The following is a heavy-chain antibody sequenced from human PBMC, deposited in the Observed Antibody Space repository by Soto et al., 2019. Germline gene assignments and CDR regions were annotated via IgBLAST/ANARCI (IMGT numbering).Heavy chain of an antibody. CDR2: IGGRGNSA. D-gene: IGHD3-16*01. CDR3: AKDRYYDNRLIDS. CDR1: GFIFTNYA. J-gene: IGHJ4*02. V-gene: IGHV3-23*01. Sequence: PGGSLRLSCAASGFIFTNYAMDWVRQAPGKGLEWVSVIGGRGNSAYYADSVQGRFTISRDNSKNTLFLQMNRLRVEDTAVYYCAKDRYYDNRLIDSWGPGTPVTVSS.